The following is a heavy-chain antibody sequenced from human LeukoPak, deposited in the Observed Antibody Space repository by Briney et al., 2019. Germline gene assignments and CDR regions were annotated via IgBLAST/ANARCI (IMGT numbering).Heavy chain of an antibody. D-gene: IGHD1-26*01. J-gene: IGHJ4*02. V-gene: IGHV4-34*01. CDR1: GGSFSGYY. CDR3: ARDFPSGSYRRGYYFDY. CDR2: INHSGST. Sequence: SETLSLTCAVYGGSFSGYYWSWIRRPPGKGLEWIGEINHSGSTNYNPSLKSRVTISVDTSKNQFSLKLSSVTAADTAVYYCARDFPSGSYRRGYYFDYWGQGTLVTVSS.